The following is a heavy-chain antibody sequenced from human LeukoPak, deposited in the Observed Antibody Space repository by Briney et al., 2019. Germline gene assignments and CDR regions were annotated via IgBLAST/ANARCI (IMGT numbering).Heavy chain of an antibody. CDR3: ARDSRYCSGGNCHLRFDY. CDR2: ISPSDGTT. V-gene: IGHV1-46*01. CDR1: GYNFASNY. D-gene: IGHD2-15*01. Sequence: ASVNVSCKISGYNFASNYIHWVRQAPGQGLEWMGIISPSDGTTSYAQTFQGKVTMTRDMSTATVFMELSNLRSEDTAVYYCARDSRYCSGGNCHLRFDYWGQGILVTVSS. J-gene: IGHJ4*02.